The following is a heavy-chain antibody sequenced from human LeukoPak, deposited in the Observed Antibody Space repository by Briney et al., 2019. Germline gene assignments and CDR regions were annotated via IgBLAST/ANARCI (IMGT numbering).Heavy chain of an antibody. CDR1: GFTVSSNY. D-gene: IGHD3-9*01. CDR3: ARARLRYFDGPEYYFDY. V-gene: IGHV3-66*02. CDR2: IYSGGST. Sequence: GGSLRLSCAASGFTVSSNYMSWVRQAPGKGLEWVSVIYSGGSTYYADSVKGRFTISRDNSKNTLYLQMNSLRAEDTAVYYCARARLRYFDGPEYYFDYWGQGTLVTVSS. J-gene: IGHJ4*02.